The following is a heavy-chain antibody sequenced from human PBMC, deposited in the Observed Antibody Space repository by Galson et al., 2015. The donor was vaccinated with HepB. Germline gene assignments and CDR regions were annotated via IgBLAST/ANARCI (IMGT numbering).Heavy chain of an antibody. D-gene: IGHD1-26*01. CDR1: GFTFSDYY. Sequence: SLRLSCAASGFTFSDYYMSWIRQAPGKGLEWVSYISSSSSYTNYADSVKGRFTISRDNAKNSLYLQMNSLRAEDTAVYYCARYSGSYLGVYYFDYWGQGTLVTVSS. V-gene: IGHV3-11*03. CDR2: ISSSSSYT. CDR3: ARYSGSYLGVYYFDY. J-gene: IGHJ4*02.